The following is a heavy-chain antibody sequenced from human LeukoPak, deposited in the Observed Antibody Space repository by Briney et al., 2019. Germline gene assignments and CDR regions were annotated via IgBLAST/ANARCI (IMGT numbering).Heavy chain of an antibody. CDR2: ISWDSGSI. J-gene: IGHJ4*02. Sequence: AGRSLRLSCAASGFTFDDYAMHWVRQAPGKGLEWVSGISWDSGSIGYADSVKGRFTISRDNAKNSLYLQMNSLRAEDTALYYCAKDIRSYYGSGSYYSPTFDYWGQGTQVTVSP. D-gene: IGHD3-10*01. CDR1: GFTFDDYA. CDR3: AKDIRSYYGSGSYYSPTFDY. V-gene: IGHV3-9*01.